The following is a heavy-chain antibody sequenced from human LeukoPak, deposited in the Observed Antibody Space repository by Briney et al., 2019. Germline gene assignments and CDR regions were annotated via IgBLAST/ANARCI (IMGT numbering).Heavy chain of an antibody. CDR2: ISAYNGNT. Sequence: ASVKVSCKASGYTFTSYGISWVRQAPGQGLEWMGWISAYNGNTNYAQKLQGRVTMTTDTSTSTAYMELRSLRSDDTAVYYCARVKKSTSCCFPADWGQGTLVTVSS. D-gene: IGHD2-2*01. CDR3: ARVKKSTSCCFPAD. CDR1: GYTFTSYG. J-gene: IGHJ4*02. V-gene: IGHV1-18*01.